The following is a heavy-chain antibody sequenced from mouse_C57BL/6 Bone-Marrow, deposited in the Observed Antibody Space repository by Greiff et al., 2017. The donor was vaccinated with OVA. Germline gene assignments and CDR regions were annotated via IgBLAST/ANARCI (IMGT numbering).Heavy chain of an antibody. CDR3: AREGTGTGGDY. CDR1: GYAFSSSW. Sequence: QVQLQQSGPELVKPGASVKISCKASGYAFSSSWMNWVKQRPGKGLEWIGRIYPGDGDTNYNGKFKGKATLTADKSSSTAYMQLSSLTSEDSAAYFCAREGTGTGGDYWGQGTTLTVSS. V-gene: IGHV1-82*01. D-gene: IGHD4-1*01. CDR2: IYPGDGDT. J-gene: IGHJ2*01.